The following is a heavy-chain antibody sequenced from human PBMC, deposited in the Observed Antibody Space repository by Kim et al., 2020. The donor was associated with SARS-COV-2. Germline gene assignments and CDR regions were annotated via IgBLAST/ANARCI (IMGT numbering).Heavy chain of an antibody. J-gene: IGHJ4*02. CDR2: INHSGTT. Sequence: SETLSLTCAVYGGSFSGYYWSCMLQPPGKRVEGSVEINHSGTTNYNPSLKSRVTISIDTSKNQFSLKMTSITAADTAVYYCARGQVAGASPLWGQGTLVTVSS. CDR1: GGSFSGYY. V-gene: IGHV4-34*01. D-gene: IGHD1-26*01. CDR3: ARGQVAGASPL.